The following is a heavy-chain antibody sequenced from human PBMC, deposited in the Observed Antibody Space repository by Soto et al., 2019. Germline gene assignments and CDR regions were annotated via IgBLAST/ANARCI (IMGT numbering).Heavy chain of an antibody. J-gene: IGHJ4*02. D-gene: IGHD6-19*01. Sequence: SVKVSCKASGGTFSSYAISWVRQAPGQGLEWMGGIIPIFGTANYAQKFQGRVTITADESTSTAYMELSSLRSEDTAVYYCAKDHSGSGGWYGFRLYFDYWGQGTLVTAPQ. CDR3: AKDHSGSGGWYGFRLYFDY. CDR2: IIPIFGTA. V-gene: IGHV1-69*13. CDR1: GGTFSSYA.